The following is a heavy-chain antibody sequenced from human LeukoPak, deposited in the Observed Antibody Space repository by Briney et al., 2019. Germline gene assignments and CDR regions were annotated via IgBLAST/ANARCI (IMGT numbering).Heavy chain of an antibody. CDR1: GGSISSYY. D-gene: IGHD5-24*01. V-gene: IGHV4-59*01. J-gene: IGHJ4*02. CDR3: ARRRDGYKGLDY. CDR2: IYYSGST. Sequence: PSETLSLTCTVSGGSISSYYWSWIRQPPGKGLEWIGYIYYSGSTNYNPSLKSRVTISVDTSKNQFSLKLSSVTAADTAVYYCARRRDGYKGLDYWGQGTLVTVSS.